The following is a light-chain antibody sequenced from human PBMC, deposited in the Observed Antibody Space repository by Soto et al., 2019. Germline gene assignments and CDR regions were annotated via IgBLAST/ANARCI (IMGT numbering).Light chain of an antibody. J-gene: IGLJ2*01. Sequence: QSALTPPASVSGSPGQSITISCTGTSSDVGGYNYVSWYQQHPGKAPKLMIYDVSNRPSGVSNRFSGSKSGNTASLTISGSWAEDEAENYCSSYTSSSTLVVFGRGTKLTVL. CDR1: SSDVGGYNY. V-gene: IGLV2-14*01. CDR2: DVS. CDR3: SSYTSSSTLVV.